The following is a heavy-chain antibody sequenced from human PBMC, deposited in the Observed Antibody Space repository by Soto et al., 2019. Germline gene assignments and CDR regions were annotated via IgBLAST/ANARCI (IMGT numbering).Heavy chain of an antibody. CDR1: GFTFSSYG. J-gene: IGHJ4*02. Sequence: QVQLVESGGGVVQPGRSLRLSCAASGFTFSSYGMHWVRQAPGKGLEWVAVISYDGSNKYYADSVKGRFTISRDNAKNSLYLQMNSLRAEDTAVYYCARTVGLRLGELSLSYYFDYWGQGTLVTVSS. V-gene: IGHV3-30*03. D-gene: IGHD3-16*02. CDR2: ISYDGSNK. CDR3: ARTVGLRLGELSLSYYFDY.